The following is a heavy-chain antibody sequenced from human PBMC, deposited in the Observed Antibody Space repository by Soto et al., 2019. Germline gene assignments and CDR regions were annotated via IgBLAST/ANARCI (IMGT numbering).Heavy chain of an antibody. D-gene: IGHD1-26*01. CDR3: ARDGGQNPGGSYYFDY. J-gene: IGHJ4*02. CDR2: TYYRSKWSN. V-gene: IGHV6-1*01. Sequence: QSQTLSLTCAISGDSVSSNSAAWNWIRQSPSRGLEWLGRTYYRSKWSNDYAVSVKSRITINPDTSKNQFSLQLSSVTPEDTAVYYGARDGGQNPGGSYYFDYWGQGTLVTVSS. CDR1: GDSVSSNSAA.